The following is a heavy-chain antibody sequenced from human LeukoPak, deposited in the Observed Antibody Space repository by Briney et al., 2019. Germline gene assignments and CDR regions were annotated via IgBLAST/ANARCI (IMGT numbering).Heavy chain of an antibody. J-gene: IGHJ4*02. V-gene: IGHV4-39*01. D-gene: IGHD6-6*01. CDR1: GGSISSSSYY. CDR3: ARHWPSPSAAQDY. CDR2: LYYSGST. Sequence: SETLSLTCTVSGGSISSSSYYWGWIRQPPGKGLEWIGSLYYSGSTYYNPSLKSRVTISVDTSKNQFSLKLSSVTAADTAVYYCARHWPSPSAAQDYWGQGTLVTVSS.